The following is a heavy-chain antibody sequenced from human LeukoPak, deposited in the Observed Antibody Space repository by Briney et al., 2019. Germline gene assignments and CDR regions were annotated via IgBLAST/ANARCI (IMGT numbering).Heavy chain of an antibody. Sequence: ASVKVSCKASGYTFTSYYMHWVRQAPGQGLEWMGIINPSGGSTSYAQKFQGRVTMTRDTSTSTVYMELSSLRSEDTAVYYCASLLSSNYYYYYMDVWGKGTTVTVSS. V-gene: IGHV1-46*01. CDR3: ASLLSSNYYYYYMDV. CDR2: INPSGGST. CDR1: GYTFTSYY. J-gene: IGHJ6*03. D-gene: IGHD2/OR15-2a*01.